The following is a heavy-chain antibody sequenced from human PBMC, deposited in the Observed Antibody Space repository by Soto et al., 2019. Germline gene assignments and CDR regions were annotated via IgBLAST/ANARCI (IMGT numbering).Heavy chain of an antibody. Sequence: GGSLRLSCAASGFTFSSYAMHWVRQAPGKGLEWVAVISYDGSNKYYADSVKGRFTISRDNSKNTLYLQMNSLRAEDTAVYYCARPVEMATPDAFDIWGQGTMVTVSS. D-gene: IGHD5-12*01. CDR2: ISYDGSNK. V-gene: IGHV3-30-3*01. CDR1: GFTFSSYA. J-gene: IGHJ3*02. CDR3: ARPVEMATPDAFDI.